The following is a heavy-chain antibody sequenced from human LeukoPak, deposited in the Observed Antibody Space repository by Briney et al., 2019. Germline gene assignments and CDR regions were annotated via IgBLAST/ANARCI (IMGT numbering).Heavy chain of an antibody. V-gene: IGHV4-39*02. CDR1: GGSISSSSYH. CDR2: MYYRGTT. Sequence: SETLSLTCSVSGGSISSSSYHWGGIRQSPGKGLEWIGSMYYRGTTYENSSLKSRLTLSIDTSNNQFSLKLTSVTAADTAVYFCAREYSRSVVAGSRPDLWGQGLLVTVSS. CDR3: AREYSRSVVAGSRPDL. J-gene: IGHJ4*02. D-gene: IGHD2-21*01.